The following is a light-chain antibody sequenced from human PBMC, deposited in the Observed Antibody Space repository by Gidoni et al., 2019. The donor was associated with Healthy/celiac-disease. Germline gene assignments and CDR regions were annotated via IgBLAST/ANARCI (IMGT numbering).Light chain of an antibody. Sequence: DIQMTQSPSSLSASVGDRVTITCRASQGISNYLAWYQQKPGKVPKLLIYAASTLQSGVPSRFSGSGSGTDFTLTISSLQPEDVATYYCQKYNSAPQLTFXGXTKVXIK. CDR1: QGISNY. J-gene: IGKJ4*01. V-gene: IGKV1-27*01. CDR3: QKYNSAPQLT. CDR2: AAS.